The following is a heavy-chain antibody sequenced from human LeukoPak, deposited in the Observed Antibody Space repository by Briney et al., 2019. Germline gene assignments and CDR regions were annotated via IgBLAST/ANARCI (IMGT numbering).Heavy chain of an antibody. D-gene: IGHD7-27*01. V-gene: IGHV4-34*01. CDR1: GGSFSGYY. CDR2: INHSGST. J-gene: IGHJ5*02. CDR3: ARVPTGA. Sequence: KASETLSLTCAAYGGSFSGYYWSWIRQPPGKGLEWIGEINHSGSTNYNPSLKSRVTISVDTSKNQFSLKLSSVTAADTAVYYCARVPTGAWGQGTLVTVSS.